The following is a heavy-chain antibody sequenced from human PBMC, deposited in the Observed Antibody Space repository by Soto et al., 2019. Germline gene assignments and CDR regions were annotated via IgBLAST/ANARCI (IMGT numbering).Heavy chain of an antibody. CDR3: AKDIRAGRPYGDYGGNFDY. CDR1: GFTFDDYA. CDR2: ISWNSGRI. Sequence: GGSLRLSCAASGFTFDDYAMHWVRQAPGKGLEWVSGISWNSGRIGYADSVKGRFTISRDNAKNSLYLQMNSLRAEDTALYYCAKDIRAGRPYGDYGGNFDYWGQGTLVTVSS. J-gene: IGHJ4*02. D-gene: IGHD4-17*01. V-gene: IGHV3-9*01.